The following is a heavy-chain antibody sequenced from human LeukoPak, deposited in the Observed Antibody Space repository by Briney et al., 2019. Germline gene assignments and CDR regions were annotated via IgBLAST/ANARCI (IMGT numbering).Heavy chain of an antibody. D-gene: IGHD2-21*01. J-gene: IGHJ3*02. V-gene: IGHV4-4*02. CDR3: VREGSISGDAFDI. CDR2: IFHSGDT. CDR1: GASISRGSW. Sequence: SGTLSLTCDVSGASISRGSWWRWVRQPPGKGLEWIGEIFHSGDTNYNLSLKSRITMSVDTSKNQFSLKLSSVTAADTAVYYCVREGSISGDAFDIWGRGTLVAVSS.